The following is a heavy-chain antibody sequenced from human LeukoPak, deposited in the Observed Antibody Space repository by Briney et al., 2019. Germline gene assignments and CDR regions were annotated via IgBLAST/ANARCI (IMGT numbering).Heavy chain of an antibody. CDR3: AKDNFLSFGESTPFDY. CDR2: ISGSGGST. J-gene: IGHJ4*02. V-gene: IGHV3-23*01. D-gene: IGHD3-10*01. Sequence: GGSLRLSCAASGFTFSSYAMSWVRQAPGKGLEWVSAISGSGGSTYYADSVKGRFTISRDNSKNTLYLQMNSQRAEDTAVYYGAKDNFLSFGESTPFDYWGQGTLVTVSS. CDR1: GFTFSSYA.